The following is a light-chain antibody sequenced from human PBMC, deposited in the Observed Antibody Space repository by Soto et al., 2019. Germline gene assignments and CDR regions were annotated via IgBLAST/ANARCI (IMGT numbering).Light chain of an antibody. CDR2: EVN. CDR3: SSYAGINNLGV. J-gene: IGLJ1*01. Sequence: QSVLTQPPSASGSPGQSVTISCTGTSSDVGGYKYVSWYQQHPGKAPTLMIFEVNKRPSGVPDRFSGSKSGNTASLTVSGLQAEDEAHYYCSSYAGINNLGVFGTGTKLTVL. CDR1: SSDVGGYKY. V-gene: IGLV2-8*01.